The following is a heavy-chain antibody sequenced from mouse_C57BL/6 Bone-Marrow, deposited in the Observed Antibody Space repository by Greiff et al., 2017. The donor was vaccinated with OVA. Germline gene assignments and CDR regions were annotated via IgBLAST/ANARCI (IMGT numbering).Heavy chain of an antibody. CDR3: ARDRSYYSNHWYFDV. Sequence: EVQGVESGGGLVKPGGSLKLSCAASGFTFSSYAMSWVRQTPEKRLEWVATISDGGSYTYYPDNVKGRFTISRDNAKNNLYLQMSHLKSEDTAMYYCARDRSYYSNHWYFDVWGTGTTVTVSS. J-gene: IGHJ1*03. V-gene: IGHV5-4*01. CDR1: GFTFSSYA. D-gene: IGHD2-5*01. CDR2: ISDGGSYT.